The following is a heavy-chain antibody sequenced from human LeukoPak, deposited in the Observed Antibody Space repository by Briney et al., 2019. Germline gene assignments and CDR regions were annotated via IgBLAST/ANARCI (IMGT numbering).Heavy chain of an antibody. CDR2: ISSSSSPI. J-gene: IGHJ3*02. CDR1: GFTFSSYS. V-gene: IGHV3-48*01. CDR3: ARDHHRRLYDSQARDTFDI. Sequence: GGTLRLSCAASGFTFSSYSMDWVRQAPGKGLEWVSYISSSSSPIYYADSVKGRFAISRDNAKNSLYLQMNSLRAEDTAVYYCARDHHRRLYDSQARDTFDIWGQGTMVTVSS. D-gene: IGHD3-22*01.